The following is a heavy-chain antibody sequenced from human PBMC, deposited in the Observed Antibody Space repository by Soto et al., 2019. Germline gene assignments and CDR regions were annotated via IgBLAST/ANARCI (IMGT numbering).Heavy chain of an antibody. Sequence: SETLSLTCTVSGGSISSYYWSWIRQPPGKGLEWIGYIYYSGSTNYNPSLKSRVTISVDTSKNQFSLKLSSVTAADTAVYYCARAVEMATIIDYWGQGTLVTVSS. D-gene: IGHD5-12*01. CDR2: IYYSGST. V-gene: IGHV4-59*01. CDR1: GGSISSYY. CDR3: ARAVEMATIIDY. J-gene: IGHJ4*02.